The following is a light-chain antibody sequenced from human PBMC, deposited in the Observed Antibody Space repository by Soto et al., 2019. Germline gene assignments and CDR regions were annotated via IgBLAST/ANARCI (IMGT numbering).Light chain of an antibody. V-gene: IGLV2-14*01. Sequence: QSALTQPASVSGSPGQSITISCTGTSSDVGGYNYVSWYQQHPGKAPKLMIYDVSNRPSGVSNRFSGSKSGNTASLTISGLQAEDEADYYCSSYTSSSTLAGVVFGGGTKVTVL. CDR3: SSYTSSSTLAGVV. J-gene: IGLJ2*01. CDR1: SSDVGGYNY. CDR2: DVS.